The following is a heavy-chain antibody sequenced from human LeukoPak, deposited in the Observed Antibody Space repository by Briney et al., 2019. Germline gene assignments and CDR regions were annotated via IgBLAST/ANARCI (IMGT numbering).Heavy chain of an antibody. V-gene: IGHV1-18*01. CDR3: ARDSPTTVTSDAFDI. J-gene: IGHJ3*02. D-gene: IGHD4-17*01. CDR1: GYTFTSYG. CDR2: ISAYNGNT. Sequence: ASVKVSCKASGYTFTSYGISWVRQAPGQGLEWMGWISAYNGNTNYAQKLQGRVTMTTDTSTSTAYMELRSLRSGDTAVYYCARDSPTTVTSDAFDIWGQGTMVTVSS.